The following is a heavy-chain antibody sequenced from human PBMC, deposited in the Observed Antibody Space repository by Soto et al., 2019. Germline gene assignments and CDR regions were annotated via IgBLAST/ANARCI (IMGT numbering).Heavy chain of an antibody. Sequence: QVQLVQSGAEVKKPGASVKVSCKASGYTFTSYGISWVRQAPGQGLEWMGWISGYNGNTKYAQKLQGRVTMTTDTSTRTAYMDVRSLSSDDTAVYYCARDLGSIGARPAAMTSVGVSYDYYYGVAVWGQGTTVTVSS. J-gene: IGHJ6*02. D-gene: IGHD2-21*01. CDR3: ARDLGSIGARPAAMTSVGVSYDYYYGVAV. V-gene: IGHV1-18*01. CDR1: GYTFTSYG. CDR2: ISGYNGNT.